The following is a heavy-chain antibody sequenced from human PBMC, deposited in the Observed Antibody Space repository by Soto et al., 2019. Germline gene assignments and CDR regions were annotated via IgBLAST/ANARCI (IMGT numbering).Heavy chain of an antibody. CDR3: ARRGSWFDH. V-gene: IGHV4-4*02. CDR2: IYHSGST. Sequence: QVPLQESGPGLVKPSGTLSLTCAVSGGSISSSNWWSWVRQPPGKGLECIGEIYHSGSTNYNPSLTSRVTISVDKSKNQFSLKLSSVTAADTAVYYCARRGSWFDHWGQGTLVTVSS. D-gene: IGHD3-10*01. J-gene: IGHJ5*02. CDR1: GGSISSSNW.